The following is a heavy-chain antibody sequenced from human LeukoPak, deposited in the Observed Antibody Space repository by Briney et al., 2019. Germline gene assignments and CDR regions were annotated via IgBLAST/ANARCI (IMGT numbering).Heavy chain of an antibody. J-gene: IGHJ6*02. CDR2: IIPILGIP. CDR3: ASGGARSSSSSFYYYYGMDV. CDR1: GGTFSSYA. Sequence: SVTVSCKASGGTFSSYAISWVRQAPGQGLEWMGRIIPILGIPNFAQKFQGRVTITADKSTSTAYMELSSLRPEDTAVYCCASGGARSSSSSFYYYYGMDVWGQGTTVTVSS. V-gene: IGHV1-69*04. D-gene: IGHD6-6*01.